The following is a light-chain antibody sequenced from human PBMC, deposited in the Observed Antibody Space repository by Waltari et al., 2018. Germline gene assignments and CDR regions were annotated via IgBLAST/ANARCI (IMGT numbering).Light chain of an antibody. CDR1: ILRDYY. CDR3: YCRDANSGTWV. J-gene: IGLJ3*02. V-gene: IGLV3-19*01. Sequence: STEVTQDPTASVALGQTVKITCQGEILRDYYASWYQQTPGQAPRLFIYAENKRPSGVPDRFSGSSSGNTASLTITGAQAEDEADYYCYCRDANSGTWVFGDGTKLTVL. CDR2: AEN.